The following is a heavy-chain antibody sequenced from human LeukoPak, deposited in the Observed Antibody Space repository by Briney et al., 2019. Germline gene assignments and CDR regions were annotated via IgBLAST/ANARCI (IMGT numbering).Heavy chain of an antibody. Sequence: GGSLRLSCAASGFTFSTNWMSWVRQAPGKGLEWVANINQDGSEKNYVDSVKGRFTISRDDSKNTLYLQMNSLRAEDTAVYYCAKSGLNRFDYWGQGTLVTVSS. V-gene: IGHV3-7*03. D-gene: IGHD2-15*01. CDR1: GFTFSTNW. CDR3: AKSGLNRFDY. J-gene: IGHJ4*02. CDR2: INQDGSEK.